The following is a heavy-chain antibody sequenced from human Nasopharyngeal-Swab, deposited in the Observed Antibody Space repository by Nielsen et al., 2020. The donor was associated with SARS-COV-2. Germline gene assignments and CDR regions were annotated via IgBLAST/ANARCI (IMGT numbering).Heavy chain of an antibody. V-gene: IGHV3-21*01. CDR2: ISSSSSYI. CDR1: GFTFSSYS. CDR3: ARDAPAHYGAFY. Sequence: GGSLRLSCAASGFTFSSYSMNWVRQAPGKGLEWVSSISSSSSYIYYADSVKGRFTISRDNAKNSLYLQMNSLRAEDTAVYYCARDAPAHYGAFYWGRGTLVTVSS. J-gene: IGHJ4*02. D-gene: IGHD4-17*01.